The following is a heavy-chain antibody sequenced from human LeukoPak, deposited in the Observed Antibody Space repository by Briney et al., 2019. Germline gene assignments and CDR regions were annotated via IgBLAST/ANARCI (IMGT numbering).Heavy chain of an antibody. Sequence: NSSETLSLTCTVSGGSISSYYWSWIRQPPGKGLEWIGYIYYSGSTNYNPSLKGRVTISVDTSKSQFSLKLTSVTAADTAVYYCAREGGSRRTWFDYWGQGTLVTVSS. CDR1: GGSISSYY. V-gene: IGHV4-59*12. J-gene: IGHJ4*02. CDR3: AREGGSRRTWFDY. D-gene: IGHD3-16*01. CDR2: IYYSGST.